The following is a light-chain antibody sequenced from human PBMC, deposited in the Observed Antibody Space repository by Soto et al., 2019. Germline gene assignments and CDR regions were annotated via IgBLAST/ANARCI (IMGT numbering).Light chain of an antibody. V-gene: IGKV1-9*01. Sequence: IQLTQSPSSVSTSVEERVTITCRASQDIAIYLAWYQQKPGEAPKLLIYAASTLYGGVPSRFSGSGSGTDFALTITSLQAEDFATYYCQQLRMYPSTFGGGTKVVMK. J-gene: IGKJ4*01. CDR3: QQLRMYPST. CDR1: QDIAIY. CDR2: AAS.